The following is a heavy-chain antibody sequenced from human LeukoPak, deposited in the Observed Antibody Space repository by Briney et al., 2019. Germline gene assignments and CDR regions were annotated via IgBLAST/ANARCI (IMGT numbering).Heavy chain of an antibody. J-gene: IGHJ6*02. Sequence: SETLSLTCTVSGGSISSYYWSWIRQPAVKGLEWIGRIYTSGSTNYNPSLKSRVTMSVDTSKNQFSLKLSSVTAADTAVYYCARVLLWFGDNGMDVWGQGTTVTVSS. V-gene: IGHV4-4*07. CDR1: GGSISSYY. CDR3: ARVLLWFGDNGMDV. CDR2: IYTSGST. D-gene: IGHD3-10*01.